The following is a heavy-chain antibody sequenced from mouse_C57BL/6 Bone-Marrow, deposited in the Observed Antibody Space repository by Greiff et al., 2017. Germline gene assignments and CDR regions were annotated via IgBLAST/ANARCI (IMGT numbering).Heavy chain of an antibody. V-gene: IGHV1-5*01. CDR1: GYTFTSYW. CDR3: TRRAHYYGSYFDY. D-gene: IGHD1-1*01. CDR2: IYPGNSDT. J-gene: IGHJ2*01. Sequence: VQLQQSGTVLARPGASVKMSCKTSGYTFTSYWMQWLKQRPGQGLEWIGAIYPGNSDTSYNHKFKGKAKLTAVTSASTAYMELNSLTNGDSAVYYCTRRAHYYGSYFDYWGQGTTLTVSS.